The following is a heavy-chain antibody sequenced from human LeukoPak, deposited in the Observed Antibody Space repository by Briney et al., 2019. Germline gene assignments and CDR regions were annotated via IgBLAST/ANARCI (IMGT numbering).Heavy chain of an antibody. CDR1: GVTFSSYW. D-gene: IGHD2-2*01. V-gene: IGHV3-7*03. CDR2: IKQDGSEK. J-gene: IGHJ1*01. Sequence: GGSLRLSCAASGVTFSSYWISWGREALGKGLECGANIKQDGSEKYYMDSVKGRFTISRDNAKNSLYLQMNSLRAEDTAVYYCARHPSGRGYCSSTSCYGGRLWVRYFQHWGQGTLVTVSS. CDR3: ARHPSGRGYCSSTSCYGGRLWVRYFQH.